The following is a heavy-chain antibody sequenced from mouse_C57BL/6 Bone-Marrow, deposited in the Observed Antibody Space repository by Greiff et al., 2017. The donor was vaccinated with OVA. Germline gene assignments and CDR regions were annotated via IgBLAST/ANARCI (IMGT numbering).Heavy chain of an antibody. Sequence: EVQLQQSGPVLVKPGASVKMSCKASGYTFTDYYMNWVKQSHGKSLEWIGVINPYNGGTSYNQKFKGKATLTVDKSSSTAYMELNSLTSEDSAVYYCARDGYYVRFAYWGQGTLVTVSA. CDR2: INPYNGGT. J-gene: IGHJ3*01. V-gene: IGHV1-19*01. D-gene: IGHD2-3*01. CDR1: GYTFTDYY. CDR3: ARDGYYVRFAY.